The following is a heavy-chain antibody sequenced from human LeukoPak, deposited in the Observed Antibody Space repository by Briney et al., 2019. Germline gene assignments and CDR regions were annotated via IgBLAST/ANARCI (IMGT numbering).Heavy chain of an antibody. D-gene: IGHD3-9*01. CDR3: ARILTGLFDY. V-gene: IGHV4-38-2*02. J-gene: IGHJ4*02. CDR1: GYSISGGYY. Sequence: SETLSLTCTVSGYSISGGYYWGWIRQPPGQGLEWIGSLFHTGNTYYNPSLKSRVTMSVDPSKNRFSLKLSSVTAADTAVYYCARILTGLFDYWGQGILVTISS. CDR2: LFHTGNT.